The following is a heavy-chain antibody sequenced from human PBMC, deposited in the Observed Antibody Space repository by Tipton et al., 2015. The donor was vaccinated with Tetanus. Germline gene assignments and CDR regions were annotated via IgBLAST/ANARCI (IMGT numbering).Heavy chain of an antibody. V-gene: IGHV4-31*03. CDR2: IYFTGTT. Sequence: TLSLTCTVSGGSVNDGRFYWTWIRQPPGKGLEWIGYIYFTGTTYYNPSLESRLTISIDTSKNQFSLELTSVTAADTAVYYCARDSYYSSRWSFADYWGQGTLVTVSS. CDR3: ARDSYYSSRWSFADY. J-gene: IGHJ4*02. CDR1: GGSVNDGRFY. D-gene: IGHD3-22*01.